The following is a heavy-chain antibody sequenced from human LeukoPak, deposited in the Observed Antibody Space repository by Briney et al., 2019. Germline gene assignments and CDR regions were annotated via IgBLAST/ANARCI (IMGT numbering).Heavy chain of an antibody. J-gene: IGHJ6*02. CDR3: AREPRSGWSYYYGMDV. CDR1: GGSISSYY. Sequence: SETLSLTCTVSGGSISSYYWSWIRQPAGKGLEWIGRIYTSGSTNYNPSLKSRVTMSVDTSKNQFSLKLSSVTAADTAVYYCAREPRSGWSYYYGMDVWGQGTMVTVSS. D-gene: IGHD6-19*01. CDR2: IYTSGST. V-gene: IGHV4-4*07.